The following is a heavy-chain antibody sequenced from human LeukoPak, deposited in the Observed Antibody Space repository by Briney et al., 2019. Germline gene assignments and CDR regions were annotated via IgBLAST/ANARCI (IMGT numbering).Heavy chain of an antibody. V-gene: IGHV3-23*01. Sequence: GGPLRLSCAASGFTFSSYAMSWVRQAPGKGLEWVSAISGSGGSTYYADSVKGRFTISRDNSKNTLYLQMNSLRAEDTAVYYCAKESHYDSSGYASFDYWGQGTLVTVSS. CDR2: ISGSGGST. D-gene: IGHD3-22*01. J-gene: IGHJ4*02. CDR1: GFTFSSYA. CDR3: AKESHYDSSGYASFDY.